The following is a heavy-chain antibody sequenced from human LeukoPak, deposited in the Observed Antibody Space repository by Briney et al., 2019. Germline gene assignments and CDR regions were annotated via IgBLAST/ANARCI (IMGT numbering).Heavy chain of an antibody. J-gene: IGHJ4*02. Sequence: SVKVSCKTSGGTFSSYAISWVRQAPGQGLEWMGRIIPILGIANYAQKFQGRVTITADKSTSTAYMELSSLRSEDTAVYYCARHMAVAGDNNGGYFDYWGQGTLVTVSS. CDR3: ARHMAVAGDNNGGYFDY. CDR2: IIPILGIA. V-gene: IGHV1-69*04. CDR1: GGTFSSYA. D-gene: IGHD6-19*01.